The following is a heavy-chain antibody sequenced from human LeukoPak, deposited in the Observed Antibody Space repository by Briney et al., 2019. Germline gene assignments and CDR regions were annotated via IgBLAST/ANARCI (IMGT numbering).Heavy chain of an antibody. J-gene: IGHJ3*02. CDR2: IYAVGGT. D-gene: IGHD2-21*01. Sequence: QAGGSLRLSCAASGFTVRSNYMNWVRQAPGKGLEWVSIIYAVGGTNYADSVKGRFTISRDNSKNTLYLQMNSLRAEDTAVYYCARDRVNAFDIWGQGTMVTVSS. CDR1: GFTVRSNY. V-gene: IGHV3-66*01. CDR3: ARDRVNAFDI.